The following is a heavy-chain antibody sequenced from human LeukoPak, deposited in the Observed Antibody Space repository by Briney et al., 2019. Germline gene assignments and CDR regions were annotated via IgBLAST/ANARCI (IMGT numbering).Heavy chain of an antibody. CDR3: ARDVDFWSGYPKSFDY. D-gene: IGHD3-3*01. J-gene: IGHJ4*02. Sequence: GGSLRLSCAASGFTFSIYSMNWVRQAPGKGLEWVSIITGSVGSAYYADSVKGRFTISRDNSKNTLFLQMNSLRAEDTAVYYCARDVDFWSGYPKSFDYWGQGTLVTVSS. V-gene: IGHV3-23*01. CDR1: GFTFSIYS. CDR2: ITGSVGSA.